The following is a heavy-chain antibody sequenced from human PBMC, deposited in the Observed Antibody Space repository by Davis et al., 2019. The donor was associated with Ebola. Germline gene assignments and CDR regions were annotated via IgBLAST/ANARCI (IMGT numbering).Heavy chain of an antibody. V-gene: IGHV3-48*03. CDR3: ARAPFCNSSTCPTELYYYYGMDV. J-gene: IGHJ6*02. D-gene: IGHD2/OR15-2a*01. CDR2: IDPSGATI. CDR1: GFTFSYTE. Sequence: PGGSLRLSCAVSGFTFSYTEMTWVRQTPGKGLEWLSYIDPSGATIYYAGSVKGRFTISRDNAKNSLYLQMNSLRAEDTAVYHCARAPFCNSSTCPTELYYYYGMDVWGQGTTVTVSS.